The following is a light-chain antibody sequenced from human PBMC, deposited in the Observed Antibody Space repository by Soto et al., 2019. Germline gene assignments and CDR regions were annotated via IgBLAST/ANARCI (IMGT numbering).Light chain of an antibody. CDR2: ATS. V-gene: IGKV3-20*01. J-gene: IGKJ1*01. CDR3: HQFDSSLT. Sequence: EILLTQSPATLSLSPGEGATLSCRASQSVSSSFLAWYQQQPGQAPRLLIYATSRRAPGIPDRFSGSGSGTEFTLTLSRLEPEDFAVYYCHQFDSSLTFGQGTKVEIK. CDR1: QSVSSSF.